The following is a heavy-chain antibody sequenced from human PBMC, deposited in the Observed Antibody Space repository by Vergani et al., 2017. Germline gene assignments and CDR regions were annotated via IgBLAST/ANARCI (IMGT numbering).Heavy chain of an antibody. J-gene: IGHJ6*02. D-gene: IGHD6-13*01. Sequence: QVQLQESGPGLVKPSQTLSLTCTVSGGSISSGGYYWSWIRQHPGKGLEWIGYIYYSGSTYYNPSLTSRVTISVDTSKNQFSLKLSSVPAADPAVYYCARVGSISWSLGYWGQGTTVTVSS. CDR1: GGSISSGGYY. CDR2: IYYSGST. CDR3: ARVGSISWSLGY. V-gene: IGHV4-31*03.